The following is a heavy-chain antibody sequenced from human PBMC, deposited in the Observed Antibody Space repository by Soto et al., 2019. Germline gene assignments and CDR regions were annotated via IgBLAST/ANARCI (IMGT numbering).Heavy chain of an antibody. CDR3: ARDLAAAGTNYYYGMDV. CDR1: GFTFSSYG. J-gene: IGHJ6*02. D-gene: IGHD6-13*01. Sequence: LRLSCAASGFTFSSYGMHWVRQAPGKGLEWVAVIWYDGGNKYYADSVKGRFTISRDNSKNTLYLQMNSLRAEDTAVYYCARDLAAAGTNYYYGMDVWGQGTTVTVSS. V-gene: IGHV3-33*01. CDR2: IWYDGGNK.